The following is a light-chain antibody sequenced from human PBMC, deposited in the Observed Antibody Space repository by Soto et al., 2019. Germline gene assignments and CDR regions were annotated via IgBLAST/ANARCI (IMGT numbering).Light chain of an antibody. CDR3: QQYGSSP. J-gene: IGKJ1*01. Sequence: IVMTQSPATLSVSPGERATLSCRASQSVNSNLAWYQKKPGQAPRLLIYGASSRATGIPERFSGTGSGTDFTLTISRMEPEDFAVYYCQQYGSSPFGQGTKVDI. V-gene: IGKV3-20*01. CDR1: QSVNSN. CDR2: GAS.